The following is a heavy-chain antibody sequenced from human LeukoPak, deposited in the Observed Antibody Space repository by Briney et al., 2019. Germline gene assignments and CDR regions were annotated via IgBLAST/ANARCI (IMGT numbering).Heavy chain of an antibody. CDR2: FDPEDGET. V-gene: IGHV1-24*01. CDR1: GSTLTELS. D-gene: IGHD3-10*01. J-gene: IGHJ4*02. CDR3: ASGFGVPSDIVDY. Sequence: GASVKVSCKVSGSTLTELSMHWVRQAPGQGLEWMGGFDPEDGETIYARKFQGRVTMNEDTSTDTAYMELSRLRSEDTAVYFCASGFGVPSDIVDYWGQGTLVTVSS.